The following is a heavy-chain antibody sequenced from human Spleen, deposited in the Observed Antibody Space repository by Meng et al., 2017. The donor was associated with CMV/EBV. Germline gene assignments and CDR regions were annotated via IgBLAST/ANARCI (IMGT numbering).Heavy chain of an antibody. D-gene: IGHD3-3*01. CDR3: ARGFNYDFWSGPYFDY. CDR1: GFTFSSYS. Sequence: GESLKISCAASGFTFSSYSMNWVRQAPGKGLEWVSSISSSSSYIYYADSVKGRFTISRDNAKNSLYLQMNSLRAEDTAVYYCARGFNYDFWSGPYFDYWGQGTLVTVSS. CDR2: ISSSSSYI. V-gene: IGHV3-21*01. J-gene: IGHJ4*02.